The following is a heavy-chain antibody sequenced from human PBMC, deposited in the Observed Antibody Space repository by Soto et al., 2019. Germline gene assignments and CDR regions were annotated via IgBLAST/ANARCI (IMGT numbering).Heavy chain of an antibody. CDR3: ARDIVATFGYFDY. J-gene: IGHJ4*02. V-gene: IGHV4-4*02. CDR2: IYHSGST. CDR1: GGSISSSNW. Sequence: QVQLQESGPGLVKPSGTLSLTCAVSGGSISSSNWWSWVRQPPGKGLEWIGEIYHSGSTNYNPSLKRRVTISVDKSKNQFSLKLSSVTAAATAVYYCARDIVATFGYFDYWGQGTLVTVSS. D-gene: IGHD5-12*01.